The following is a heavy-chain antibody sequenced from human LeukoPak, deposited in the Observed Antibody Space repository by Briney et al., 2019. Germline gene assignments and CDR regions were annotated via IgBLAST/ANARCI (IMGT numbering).Heavy chain of an antibody. V-gene: IGHV2-5*01. D-gene: IGHD1/OR15-1a*01. CDR2: IYWNDDK. Sequence: TLSLTCTVSGGSISSSSYYWGWIRQPPGNALEWLAFIYWNDDKRYSPSLKNRLTITKDTSKNQVVLTMTNMDPADTATYYCAHREQILAFRYWGQGTLVTVSS. J-gene: IGHJ4*02. CDR1: GGSISSSSYY. CDR3: AHREQILAFRY.